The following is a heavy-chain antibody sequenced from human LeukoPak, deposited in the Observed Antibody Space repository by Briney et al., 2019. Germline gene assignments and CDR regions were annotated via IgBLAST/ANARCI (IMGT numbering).Heavy chain of an antibody. CDR3: VRWGTTVTTNIPAFDI. CDR2: INIDGSTT. V-gene: IGHV3-74*01. CDR1: GFMFSSYW. D-gene: IGHD4-17*01. Sequence: PGGSLRPSCAASGFMFSSYWMHWVRHLPGKGLVWVSRINIDGSTTTYADSVKGRFTISRDNAKNTLYLQMNSLRAEDTAVYYCVRWGTTVTTNIPAFDIWGQGTVVTVSS. J-gene: IGHJ3*02.